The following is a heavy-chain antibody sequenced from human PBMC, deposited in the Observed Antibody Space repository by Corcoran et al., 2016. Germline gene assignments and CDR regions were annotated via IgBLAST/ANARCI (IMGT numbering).Heavy chain of an antibody. Sequence: EVQLVQSGAEVKKPGESLKISCKCSGYSFTSYWIGWVRQMPGKGLEWMGIIYPGDSDTRYSPSFQGQVTISADKSISTAYLQWSSLKASDTAMYYWARHPGSTSYFWAQDYWGQGTLVTVSS. J-gene: IGHJ4*02. D-gene: IGHD2-2*01. V-gene: IGHV5-51*01. CDR1: GYSFTSYW. CDR2: IYPGDSDT. CDR3: ARHPGSTSYFWAQDY.